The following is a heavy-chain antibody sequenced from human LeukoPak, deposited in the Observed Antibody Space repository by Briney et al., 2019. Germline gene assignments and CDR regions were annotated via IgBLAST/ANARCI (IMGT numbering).Heavy chain of an antibody. D-gene: IGHD3-22*01. Sequence: ASVKVSCKASGYTFTGYYMHWVRQAPGQGLDWMGWSNPNSGGTNYAQKFQGRVTMTRDTSISTAYMELSRLRSDDTAVYYCARYPAYYYDSSGPPLDYWGQGTLVTVSS. CDR2: SNPNSGGT. CDR3: ARYPAYYYDSSGPPLDY. CDR1: GYTFTGYY. V-gene: IGHV1-2*02. J-gene: IGHJ4*02.